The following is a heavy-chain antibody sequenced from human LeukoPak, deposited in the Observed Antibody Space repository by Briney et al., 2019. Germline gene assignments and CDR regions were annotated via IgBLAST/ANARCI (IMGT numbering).Heavy chain of an antibody. CDR3: ATDRPPRQGFNYYMDV. CDR2: FDPEDGET. J-gene: IGHJ6*03. CDR1: GYTLTELS. V-gene: IGHV1-24*01. Sequence: ASVKVCCKVSGYTLTELSMHWVRQAPGKGLEWMGGFDPEDGETIYAQKFQGRVTMTEDTSTDTAYMELSSLRSEDTAVYYCATDRPPRQGFNYYMDVWGKGTTVTVSS.